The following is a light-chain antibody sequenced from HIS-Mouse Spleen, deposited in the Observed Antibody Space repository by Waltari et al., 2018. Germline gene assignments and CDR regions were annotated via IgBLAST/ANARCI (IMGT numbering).Light chain of an antibody. J-gene: IGLJ2*01. CDR1: ALPKKY. CDR2: EDS. CDR3: YSTDSSGNHRV. V-gene: IGLV3-10*01. Sequence: SYELTQPPSVSVSPGQTARITCHGDALPKKYAYWYQQKSGQAPVLVIYEDSKRPSGIPERFSGSSSGRMATLTISGAQVGYEADYYCYSTDSSGNHRVFGGGTKLTVL.